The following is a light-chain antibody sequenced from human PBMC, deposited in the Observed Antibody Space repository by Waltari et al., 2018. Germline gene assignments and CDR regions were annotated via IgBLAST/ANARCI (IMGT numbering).Light chain of an antibody. J-gene: IGKJ4*01. Sequence: EIVMTQSPVILSVSPGDGATLSCRASQNVGSDLAWYQQKTGQPPRLLIYDASTRASDNPARLSGSGSGTEFNLTISSLQSEDFAIYYCQQYNERPPLNLGGGTKVDIK. CDR1: QNVGSD. V-gene: IGKV3-15*01. CDR3: QQYNERPPLN. CDR2: DAS.